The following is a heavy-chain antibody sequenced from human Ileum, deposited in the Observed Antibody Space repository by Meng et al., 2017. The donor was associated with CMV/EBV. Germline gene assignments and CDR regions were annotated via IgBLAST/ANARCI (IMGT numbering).Heavy chain of an antibody. J-gene: IGHJ4*02. CDR1: GSAFSDYY. D-gene: IGHD3-3*01. CDR3: ARASPQRRFLSY. Sequence: QVQLHQWGAGLLKPSETLPLMCAVQGSAFSDYYWTWIRQFPGKGLEWIGEINHRGNTNYNPSLKSRVTISIDTSRNQFSLKLTSVTATDKAVYYCARASPQRRFLSYWGQGTLVTVSS. V-gene: IGHV4-34*01. CDR2: INHRGNT.